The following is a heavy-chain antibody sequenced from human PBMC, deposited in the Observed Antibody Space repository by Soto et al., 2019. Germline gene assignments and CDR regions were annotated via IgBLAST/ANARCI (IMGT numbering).Heavy chain of an antibody. Sequence: GGSLRLSCAASGFTFSSNAMSWVRQAPGKGLEWVSSISGSGASTHYGASVKGRFTISKDNFRNTVYLQMSSLRADDTAVYYCVKDLCGSGSSCYHFDSWGQGTVVTVSS. CDR3: VKDLCGSGSSCYHFDS. D-gene: IGHD2-15*01. J-gene: IGHJ4*02. CDR1: GFTFSSNA. V-gene: IGHV3-23*01. CDR2: ISGSGAST.